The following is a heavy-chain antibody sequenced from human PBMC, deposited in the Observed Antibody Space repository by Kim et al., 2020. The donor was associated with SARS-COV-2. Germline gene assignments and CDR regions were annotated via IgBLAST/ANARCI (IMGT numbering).Heavy chain of an antibody. Sequence: ASVKVSCKASGYTFTSYGISWVRQAPGQGLEWMGWISAYNGNTNYAQKLQGRVTMTTDTSTSTAYMELRSLRSDDTAVYYCARARGSMVRGANYYYYGMDVWGQGTTVTVSS. CDR2: ISAYNGNT. J-gene: IGHJ6*02. D-gene: IGHD3-10*01. CDR1: GYTFTSYG. CDR3: ARARGSMVRGANYYYYGMDV. V-gene: IGHV1-18*04.